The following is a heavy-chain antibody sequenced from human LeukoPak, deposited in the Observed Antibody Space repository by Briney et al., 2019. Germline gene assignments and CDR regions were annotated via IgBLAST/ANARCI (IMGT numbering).Heavy chain of an antibody. J-gene: IGHJ5*02. V-gene: IGHV4-59*08. CDR1: GGSISSYY. Sequence: SETLSLTCTVSGGSISSYYWSWIRQPPGKGLEWIGYIYYSGSTNYNPSLKSRVTISVDTSKNQFSLKLSSVTAADTAVYYCARQTGMATINHWGQGTLVTVSS. D-gene: IGHD5-24*01. CDR2: IYYSGST. CDR3: ARQTGMATINH.